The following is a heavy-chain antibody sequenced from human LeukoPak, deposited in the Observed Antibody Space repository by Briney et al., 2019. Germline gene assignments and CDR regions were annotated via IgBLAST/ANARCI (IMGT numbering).Heavy chain of an antibody. J-gene: IGHJ6*02. CDR1: GGSLSGYY. CDR3: ARSLRYCSGGNCYYTMDV. V-gene: IGHV4-59*01. CDR2: IYYSGIT. D-gene: IGHD2-15*01. Sequence: LETLSLTCAVSGGSLSGYYCTWIRQPPGKGLEWIGYIYYSGITNFNPSLTSRVTASVDTSNNQFSLNLSSVTAADTAVYYCARSLRYCSGGNCYYTMDVWGQGTTVTVSS.